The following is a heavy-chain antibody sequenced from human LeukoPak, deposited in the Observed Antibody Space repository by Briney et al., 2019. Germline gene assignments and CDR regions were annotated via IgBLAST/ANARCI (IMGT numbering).Heavy chain of an antibody. J-gene: IGHJ4*02. CDR1: GGSISDYH. D-gene: IGHD5-18*01. CDR2: IYYSGST. Sequence: PSETLSLTCTVSGGSISDYHWNWIRQPPGKTLEWIGSIYYSGSTSYNPSLKNRVTISRDTSKNQFSLKLSSVTAADTAIYYCARAGYSYGIISYFDSWGQGTLVTVSS. CDR3: ARAGYSYGIISYFDS. V-gene: IGHV4-59*08.